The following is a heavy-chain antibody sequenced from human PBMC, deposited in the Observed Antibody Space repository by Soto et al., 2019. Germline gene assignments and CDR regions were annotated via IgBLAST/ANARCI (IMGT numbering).Heavy chain of an antibody. CDR3: ARDRFHSDGDYVKLDY. CDR1: GFTFSSYA. CDR2: ISYDGSNK. Sequence: QVQLVESGGGVVQPGRSLRLSCAASGFTFSSYAMHWVRQAPGKGLEWVAVISYDGSNKYYADSVKGRFTISRDNSKNTLCLQMNSLRAEDTAVYYCARDRFHSDGDYVKLDYWGQGTLVTVSS. J-gene: IGHJ4*02. D-gene: IGHD4-17*01. V-gene: IGHV3-30-3*01.